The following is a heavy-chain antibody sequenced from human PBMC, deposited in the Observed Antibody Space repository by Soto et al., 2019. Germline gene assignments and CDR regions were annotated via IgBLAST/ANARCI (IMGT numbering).Heavy chain of an antibody. CDR3: ASLDCSGGSCLDY. J-gene: IGHJ4*02. V-gene: IGHV1-69*01. D-gene: IGHD2-15*01. CDR1: GGTFNSYA. CDR2: IIPIFGTA. Sequence: QVQLVQSGAEVKKPGSSVKVSCKASGGTFNSYAISWVREAPGQGREWMGGIIPIFGTANYAQKFQGRVTITADESTSTAYMELSSLRSEDTAVYYCASLDCSGGSCLDYWGQGTLVTVSS.